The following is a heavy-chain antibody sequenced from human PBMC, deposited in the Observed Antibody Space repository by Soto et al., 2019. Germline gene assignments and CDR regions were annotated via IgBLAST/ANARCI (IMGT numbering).Heavy chain of an antibody. CDR3: ARLGAYSQALDS. CDR2: IYYGGST. Sequence: QVQLQESGPGLVKPSETLSLTCTVSGASLSPNFWSWIRQPPWKGLEWIGYIYYGGSTTYNPSLKSRVTISVNTSKNQFSLKLTSVTAADTAVYYCARLGAYSQALDSWGQGTLVTVSS. D-gene: IGHD3-16*01. V-gene: IGHV4-59*08. J-gene: IGHJ4*02. CDR1: GASLSPNF.